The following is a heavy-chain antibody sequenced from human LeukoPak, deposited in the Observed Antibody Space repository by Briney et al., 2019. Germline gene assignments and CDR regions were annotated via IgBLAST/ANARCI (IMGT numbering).Heavy chain of an antibody. V-gene: IGHV3-23*01. J-gene: IGHJ4*02. Sequence: GGSLRLSCAASGFIFSNYAMSWVRQAPGKGLEWVSGISGSGGTVYADSMKGRFTVSRDNSKNTLYLQMNSLRAEDTAVYYCGGSGSYIPVFDYWGQGTLVTVSS. D-gene: IGHD3-10*01. CDR1: GFIFSNYA. CDR3: GGSGSYIPVFDY. CDR2: ISGSGGT.